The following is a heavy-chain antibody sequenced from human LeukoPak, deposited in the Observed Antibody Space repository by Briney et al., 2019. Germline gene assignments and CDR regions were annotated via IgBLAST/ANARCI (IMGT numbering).Heavy chain of an antibody. Sequence: SETLSLTCTVSNFSISSDYFWGWIRQPPGKGLEWIGTIFRTGSTYYNPSLESRVSISIDTSENHFSLNLNSVTAADTVIYYCARLSSAYDPYYFDYWGQGTLVTVSS. CDR3: ARLSSAYDPYYFDY. CDR1: NFSISSDYF. D-gene: IGHD5-12*01. CDR2: IFRTGST. V-gene: IGHV4-38-2*02. J-gene: IGHJ4*02.